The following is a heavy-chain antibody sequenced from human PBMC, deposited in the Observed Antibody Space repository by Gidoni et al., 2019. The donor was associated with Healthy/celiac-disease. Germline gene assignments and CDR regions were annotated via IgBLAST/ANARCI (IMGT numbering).Heavy chain of an antibody. J-gene: IGHJ5*02. CDR1: GGSISSYY. D-gene: IGHD6-13*01. CDR3: ARVSAAAGTSLFWFDP. CDR2: LYYSGST. V-gene: IGHV4-59*01. Sequence: QVQLQESGPGLVKPSETLSLTCTVSGGSISSYYWSWIRQPPGKGLAWIGYLYYSGSTNYNPSLKSRVTRSVATSKNNFSLKLSSVTAADTAVYYCARVSAAAGTSLFWFDPWGQGTLVTVSS.